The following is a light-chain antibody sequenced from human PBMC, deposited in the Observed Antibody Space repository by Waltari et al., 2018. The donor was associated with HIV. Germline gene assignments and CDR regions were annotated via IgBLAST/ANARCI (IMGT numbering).Light chain of an antibody. J-gene: IGKJ3*01. CDR2: DAS. CDR1: QDIHIF. Sequence: DIRMTQSPSSLSASVGDRVTITCQASQDIHIFLSWYQQKPGKAPKLLIYDASTLHAGVPSRFSGSGSGTDFTFTISSLQPEDIATYYCQHYNSLPPTFGPGTKVDLK. CDR3: QHYNSLPPT. V-gene: IGKV1-33*01.